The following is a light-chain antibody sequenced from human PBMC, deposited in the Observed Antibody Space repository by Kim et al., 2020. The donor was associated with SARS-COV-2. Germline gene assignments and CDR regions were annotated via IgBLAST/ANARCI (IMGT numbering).Light chain of an antibody. Sequence: DIQMTQSPPSLSASVGDRVTIACRASQSISTYLNWYQQKPGKAPKLLIYADSSLQSGVPSRFSGSGSGTDFTLTISSLQPEDFATYYCQQSHTAPLLTFGGGTKVDIK. CDR2: ADS. CDR1: QSISTY. V-gene: IGKV1-39*01. CDR3: QQSHTAPLLT. J-gene: IGKJ4*01.